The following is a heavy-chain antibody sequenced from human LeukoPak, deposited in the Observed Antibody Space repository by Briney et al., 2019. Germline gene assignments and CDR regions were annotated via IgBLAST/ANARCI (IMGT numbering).Heavy chain of an antibody. Sequence: GRSLRLSCAASGFTFDDYAMHWVRQAPGKGLEWVSGISWNSGSIGYADSVKGRFTISRDNAKNSLYLQMNSLRAEDTALYYCATGIGSSSSAYDYWGQGTLVTVSS. D-gene: IGHD6-6*01. CDR2: ISWNSGSI. V-gene: IGHV3-9*01. J-gene: IGHJ4*02. CDR3: ATGIGSSSSAYDY. CDR1: GFTFDDYA.